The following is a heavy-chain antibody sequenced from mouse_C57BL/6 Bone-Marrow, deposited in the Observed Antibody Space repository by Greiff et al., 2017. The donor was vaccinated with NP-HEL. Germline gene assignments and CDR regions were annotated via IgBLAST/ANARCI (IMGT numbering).Heavy chain of an antibody. Sequence: VQLQQSGTVLARPGASVKMSCKTSGYTFTSYWMHWVKQRPGQGLEWIGAIYPGNSDTSYNQKFKGKAKLTAVTSASTAYMELSSLTNEDAAGYYCTGWRDYYGSSVYAMDYWGQGTAVTVSS. J-gene: IGHJ4*01. CDR1: GYTFTSYW. V-gene: IGHV1-5*01. D-gene: IGHD1-1*01. CDR3: TGWRDYYGSSVYAMDY. CDR2: IYPGNSDT.